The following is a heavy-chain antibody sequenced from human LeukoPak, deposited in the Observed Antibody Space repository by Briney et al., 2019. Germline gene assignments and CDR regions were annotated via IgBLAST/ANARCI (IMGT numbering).Heavy chain of an antibody. CDR2: INKRGSET. J-gene: IGHJ1*01. CDR3: ARELVVGPAESFPH. CDR1: GFTFSDSW. D-gene: IGHD2-8*02. Sequence: PGGSLRLSCAGSGFTFSDSWMAWVRQVAGNGLEWVANINKRGSETYYVDSVRGRFTISRDNDKNSLSLQMNSLRVDDTALYYCARELVVGPAESFPHWGHGTLVTVSS. V-gene: IGHV3-7*01.